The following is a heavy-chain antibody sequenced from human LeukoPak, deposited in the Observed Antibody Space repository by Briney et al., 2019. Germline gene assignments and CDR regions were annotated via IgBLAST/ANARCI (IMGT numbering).Heavy chain of an antibody. V-gene: IGHV4-34*01. CDR1: GGSFSGYY. Sequence: ASETLSLTCAVYGGSFSGYYWSWIRQPPGKGLEWIGEINHSGSTNYNPSLKSRVTISVDTSKNQFSLKLSSVTAADTAVYYCARDDFWSGLRAYGMDVWGQGTTVTVSS. CDR3: ARDDFWSGLRAYGMDV. CDR2: INHSGST. J-gene: IGHJ6*02. D-gene: IGHD3-3*01.